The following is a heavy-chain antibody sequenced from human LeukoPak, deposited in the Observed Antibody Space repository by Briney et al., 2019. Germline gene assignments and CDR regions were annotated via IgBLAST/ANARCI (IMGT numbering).Heavy chain of an antibody. CDR3: ARVGDPDGFDC. V-gene: IGHV3-21*01. CDR2: ISSSSSYI. CDR1: GFTFSSYS. Sequence: GGSLRLSCAASGFTFSSYSMNWVRQAPGKGLEWVSSISSSSSYIYYADSVKGRFTISRDNAKNSLYLQMNSLRAEDTAVYYCARVGDPDGFDCWGQGTLVTVSS. J-gene: IGHJ4*02. D-gene: IGHD2-21*02.